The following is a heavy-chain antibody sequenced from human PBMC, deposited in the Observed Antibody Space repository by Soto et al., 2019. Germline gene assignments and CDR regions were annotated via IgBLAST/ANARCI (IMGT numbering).Heavy chain of an antibody. J-gene: IGHJ3*02. D-gene: IGHD1-1*01. CDR1: GGFVSSGSYY. Sequence: QVQLQQWGAGPLKPSETLSLTCAVYGGFVSSGSYYWSWIRQPPGKGLEWIGEMSHSGGTQFNPCLKRRVTISVDTSKNQFALKMSSVTAADTALYYCARVGRGTATTVVDAFDIWGPGTMVTVSS. V-gene: IGHV4-34*01. CDR2: MSHSGGT. CDR3: ARVGRGTATTVVDAFDI.